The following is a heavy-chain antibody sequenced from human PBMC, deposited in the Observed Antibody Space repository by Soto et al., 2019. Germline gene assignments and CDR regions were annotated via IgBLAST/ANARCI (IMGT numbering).Heavy chain of an antibody. CDR2: ISAYNGNT. Sequence: GASVKVSCKASGYTFTSYGISWVRQAPGQGLEWMGWISAYNGNTNYAQKLQGRVTMTTNTSTSTAYMELSSLRSEDTAVYYCARGYCSSTSCYADHNWFDRWGQGTLVTVSS. D-gene: IGHD2-2*01. J-gene: IGHJ5*02. CDR3: ARGYCSSTSCYADHNWFDR. V-gene: IGHV1-18*01. CDR1: GYTFTSYG.